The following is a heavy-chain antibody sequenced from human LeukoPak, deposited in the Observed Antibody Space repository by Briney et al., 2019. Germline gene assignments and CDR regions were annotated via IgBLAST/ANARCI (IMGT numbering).Heavy chain of an antibody. V-gene: IGHV4-39*01. Sequence: SETLSLTCTVSGDSVRTSNSYWGWIRQPRGKGLEWIGSMYYSGNTYYNPSLKSRVTISVDTSKNQLSLRLSSVTAADTAVYYCARHPHYYFDNTARWGQGTLVTVSS. CDR3: ARHPHYYFDNTAR. J-gene: IGHJ4*02. CDR1: GDSVRTSNSY. CDR2: MYYSGNT. D-gene: IGHD3-22*01.